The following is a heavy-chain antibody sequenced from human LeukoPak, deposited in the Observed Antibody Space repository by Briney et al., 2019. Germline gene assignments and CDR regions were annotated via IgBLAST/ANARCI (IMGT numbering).Heavy chain of an antibody. CDR3: ARDEGYYFDY. CDR2: ISDDGSNK. Sequence: QAGGSLRLSCAASGFTFSAYAIHWLRQAPGKGLEWVTVISDDGSNKYYADSVKGRFTISRDNSKSTLYVQMNSLRAEDTAVYYCARDEGYYFDYWGQGTLVTVSS. CDR1: GFTFSAYA. V-gene: IGHV3-30-3*01. J-gene: IGHJ4*02.